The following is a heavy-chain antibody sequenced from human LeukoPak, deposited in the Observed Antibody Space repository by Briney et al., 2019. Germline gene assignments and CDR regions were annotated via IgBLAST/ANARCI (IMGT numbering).Heavy chain of an antibody. CDR3: ASSPAYSSSWYAIDN. Sequence: GGSLRLSCAASGFTFTNYDMHWVRQAAAKGLEWVSGIGTAGDTYYPGSVKGRFTLSRENAKNSLYLHMNSLSAGDTAVYYCASSPAYSSSWYAIDNWGQGTLVTVSS. CDR2: IGTAGDT. D-gene: IGHD6-13*01. CDR1: GFTFTNYD. J-gene: IGHJ4*02. V-gene: IGHV3-13*01.